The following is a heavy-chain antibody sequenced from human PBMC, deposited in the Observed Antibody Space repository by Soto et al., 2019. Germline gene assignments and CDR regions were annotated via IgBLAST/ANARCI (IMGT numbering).Heavy chain of an antibody. CDR2: IYYSGST. V-gene: IGHV4-31*03. D-gene: IGHD1-1*01. CDR1: GGSISSGGYY. J-gene: IGHJ4*02. CDR3: ARCWNLRYFDY. Sequence: PSETLSLTCTVSGGSISSGGYYWSWIRQHPGKGLEWIGYIYYSGSTYYNPSLKSRVSISVDTSKNQFSLKLSSVTAADTAVYYCARCWNLRYFDYWAREPWSPSPQ.